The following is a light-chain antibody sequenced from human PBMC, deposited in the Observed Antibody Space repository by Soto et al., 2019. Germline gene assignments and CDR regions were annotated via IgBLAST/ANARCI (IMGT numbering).Light chain of an antibody. CDR2: DVT. CDR3: SSYTSSSTWV. V-gene: IGLV2-14*01. CDR1: SSDVGSFNY. Sequence: QSVLTQPASVSESPGQSITISCTGNSSDVGSFNYVSWYQQHPGKAPKLMIYDVTNRPSGVSDRFSGSKSGNTASLTISGLQAEDEADYYCSSYTSSSTWVFGGGTKLTVL. J-gene: IGLJ3*02.